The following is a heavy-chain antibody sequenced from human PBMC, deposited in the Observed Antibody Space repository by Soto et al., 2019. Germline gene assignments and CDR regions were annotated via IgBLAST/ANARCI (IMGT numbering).Heavy chain of an antibody. CDR2: IYYSGST. CDR3: ARDAFGGPNYYFDY. V-gene: IGHV4-31*03. Sequence: PSETLSLTCTVSGGSISSGGYYWSWIRQHPGKGLEWIGYIYYSGSTYYNPSLKSRVTISVDTSKNQFSLKLSSVTAADTAVYYCARDAFGGPNYYFDYWGQGTLVTVSS. D-gene: IGHD1-1*01. J-gene: IGHJ4*02. CDR1: GGSISSGGYY.